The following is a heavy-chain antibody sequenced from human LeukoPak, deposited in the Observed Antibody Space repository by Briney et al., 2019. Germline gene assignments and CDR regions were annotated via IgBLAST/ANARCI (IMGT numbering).Heavy chain of an antibody. CDR1: GYTFTGYY. Sequence: GASVKVSCKASGYTFTGYYMHWVRQAPGQGLEWMGWINPNSGGTKYAQKFQGRVTMTRDTSISTAYMELSRLRSDDTAVYYCAILDSSDWYGGDAFDIWGQGTMVTVSS. CDR3: AILDSSDWYGGDAFDI. CDR2: INPNSGGT. J-gene: IGHJ3*02. V-gene: IGHV1-2*02. D-gene: IGHD6-19*01.